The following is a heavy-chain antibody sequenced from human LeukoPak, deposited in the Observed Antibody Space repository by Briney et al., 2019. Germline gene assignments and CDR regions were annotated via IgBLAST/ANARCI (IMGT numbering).Heavy chain of an antibody. J-gene: IGHJ5*02. CDR2: IDKKDKGYATAT. V-gene: IGHV3-73*01. D-gene: IGHD1-26*01. CDR1: GFTFSGSA. Sequence: GGSLRLSCAASGFTFSGSAVHWVRQSSGKGLEWVGQIDKKDKGYATATAYAASVTGRFTISRDDSINTAYLQMKSLKTEDTALYYCTRDSGTYNWFDPWGQGTLVTVSS. CDR3: TRDSGTYNWFDP.